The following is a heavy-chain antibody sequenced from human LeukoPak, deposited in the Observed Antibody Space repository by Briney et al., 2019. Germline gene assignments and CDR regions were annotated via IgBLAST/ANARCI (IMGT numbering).Heavy chain of an antibody. D-gene: IGHD2-21*02. V-gene: IGHV4-61*01. CDR2: IYYSGST. CDR3: ARVYGLGSWELQRVTASHFDY. Sequence: PSETLSLTRTVSGCSVSSGSFYWSWIRQPPGKGLEWIGYIYYSGSTNYNPSLKSRVTISVDTSKNQFSLKLSSVTAADTAVYYCARVYGLGSWELQRVTASHFDYWGQGTLVTVSS. J-gene: IGHJ4*02. CDR1: GCSVSSGSFY.